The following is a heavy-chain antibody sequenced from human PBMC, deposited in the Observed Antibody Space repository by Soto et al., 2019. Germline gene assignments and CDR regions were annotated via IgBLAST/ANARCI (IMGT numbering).Heavy chain of an antibody. CDR1: GGSISSGDYY. CDR2: IFYTGST. J-gene: IGHJ6*02. V-gene: IGHV4-30-4*01. Sequence: PSETLSLTCTVSGGSISSGDYYWCWIRQSPGTGLEWIGYIFYTGSTYYNPSLRSRLAISVDTSKNQFSLKLSSVTAADAAVYYCAREPLKWYGMDVWGQGTTVT. D-gene: IGHD1-26*01. CDR3: AREPLKWYGMDV.